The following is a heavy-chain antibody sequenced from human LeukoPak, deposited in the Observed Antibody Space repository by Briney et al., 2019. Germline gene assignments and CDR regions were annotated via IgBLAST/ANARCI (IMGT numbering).Heavy chain of an antibody. CDR3: ARAKYSSLDY. Sequence: PGESLRLSSAASGFTFSSYEMNWVRQAPGKGLEWDSYISSSGSTIYYADSVKGRFTISRDNAKNSLYLQMNSLRAEDTAVYYCARAKYSSLDYWGQGTLVTVSS. D-gene: IGHD6-6*01. V-gene: IGHV3-48*03. CDR1: GFTFSSYE. CDR2: ISSSGSTI. J-gene: IGHJ4*02.